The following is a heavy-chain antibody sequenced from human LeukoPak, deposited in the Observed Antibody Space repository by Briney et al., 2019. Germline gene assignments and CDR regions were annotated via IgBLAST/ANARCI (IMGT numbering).Heavy chain of an antibody. Sequence: SETLSLTCTVSGGSISSYYWSWIRQPAGKGLEWIGSIYYSGNTYYNSSLKSRVTISVDTSKNHFSLNLNSVTAADTAVYYCARHAYYDFVTGLFDPWGQGTLVTVSS. D-gene: IGHD3-3*01. CDR1: GGSISSYY. V-gene: IGHV4-59*05. CDR3: ARHAYYDFVTGLFDP. J-gene: IGHJ5*02. CDR2: IYYSGNT.